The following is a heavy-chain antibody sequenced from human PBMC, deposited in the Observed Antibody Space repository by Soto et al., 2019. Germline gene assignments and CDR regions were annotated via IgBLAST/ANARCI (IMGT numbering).Heavy chain of an antibody. D-gene: IGHD6-6*01. Sequence: QLQLQESGPGLVKPSETLSLTCTVSGGSISSRTYYWVWIRQPPGKGLEWIGTIYYSGTTYYNPAPESRVTKSVHTSRNQFSLKLSSVTAADTAVYFCARYSSSALDYWGQGTLVTVSS. CDR2: IYYSGTT. J-gene: IGHJ4*02. V-gene: IGHV4-39*01. CDR1: GGSISSRTYY. CDR3: ARYSSSALDY.